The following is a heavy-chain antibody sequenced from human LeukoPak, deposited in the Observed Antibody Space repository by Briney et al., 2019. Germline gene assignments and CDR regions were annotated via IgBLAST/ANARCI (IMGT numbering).Heavy chain of an antibody. J-gene: IGHJ6*02. CDR2: ISAGNGNT. Sequence: ASVKVSCKASGYTFTSYAMHWVRQAPGQRLEWMGWISAGNGNTKYSQKFQGRVTITRDTSASTAYMELSSLRSEDTAVYYCARVPGYGDYGMDVWGQGTTVTVSS. CDR1: GYTFTSYA. V-gene: IGHV1-3*01. CDR3: ARVPGYGDYGMDV. D-gene: IGHD4-17*01.